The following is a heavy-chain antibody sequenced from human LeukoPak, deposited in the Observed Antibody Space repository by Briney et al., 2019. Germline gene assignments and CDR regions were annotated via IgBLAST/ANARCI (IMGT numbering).Heavy chain of an antibody. CDR3: ARAGALMEQIVVVTLDC. Sequence: GGSLRLSCAASGFTFRSYGLHWVRQAPGRGLEWVAVISHDGSHEYYADSVKGRFSISRDNSKNTLFLQINSLKTEDTAVYFCARAGALMEQIVVVTLDCWGRGTLVTVSS. CDR1: GFTFRSYG. D-gene: IGHD1-26*01. J-gene: IGHJ4*02. V-gene: IGHV3-30*03. CDR2: ISHDGSHE.